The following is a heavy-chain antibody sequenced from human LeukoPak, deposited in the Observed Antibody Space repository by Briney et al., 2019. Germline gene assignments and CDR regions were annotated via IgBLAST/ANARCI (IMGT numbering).Heavy chain of an antibody. Sequence: PSETLSLTCTVSGGSISSSSDYWGWIRQPPGKGLEWIGNIYYSGDTYYNPSLKSRVTISVDTSKNQFSLKLSSVTAADTAVYYCARHNNIVVIPGWARAFDYWGQGTLVTVSS. D-gene: IGHD2-2*01. CDR1: GGSISSSSDY. V-gene: IGHV4-39*01. CDR2: IYYSGDT. CDR3: ARHNNIVVIPGWARAFDY. J-gene: IGHJ4*02.